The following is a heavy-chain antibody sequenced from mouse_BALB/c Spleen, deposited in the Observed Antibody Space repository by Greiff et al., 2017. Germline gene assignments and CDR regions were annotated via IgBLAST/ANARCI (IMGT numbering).Heavy chain of an antibody. CDR1: GFTFSSYD. CDR3: ARQGYYGSSGFAY. J-gene: IGHJ3*01. D-gene: IGHD1-1*01. V-gene: IGHV5-12-1*01. CDR2: ISSGGGST. Sequence: EVQVVESGGGLVKPGGSLKLSCAASGFTFSSYDMSWVRQTPEKRLEWVAYISSGGGSTYYPDTVKGRFTISRDNAKNTLYLQMSSLKSEDTAMYYCARQGYYGSSGFAYWGQGTLVTVSA.